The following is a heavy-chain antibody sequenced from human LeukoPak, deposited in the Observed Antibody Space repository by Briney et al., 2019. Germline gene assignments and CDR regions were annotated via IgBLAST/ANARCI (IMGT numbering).Heavy chain of an antibody. Sequence: PSQTLSLTCTVSGGSISSGSCYWSWIRQHPGKGLECIGYIYYSGSTYYNPSLKSRVTISVDTSKKQFFLKLSSVTAADTAVYYCARYYFGSGSYFDYWGQGTLVTVSS. CDR1: GGSISSGSCY. CDR2: IYYSGST. J-gene: IGHJ4*03. D-gene: IGHD3-10*01. V-gene: IGHV4-31*03. CDR3: ARYYFGSGSYFDY.